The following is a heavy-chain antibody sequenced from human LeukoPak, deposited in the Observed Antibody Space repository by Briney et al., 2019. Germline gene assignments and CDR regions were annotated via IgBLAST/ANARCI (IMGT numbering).Heavy chain of an antibody. CDR2: IYHSGST. V-gene: IGHV4-59*01. CDR3: ASKTSTDSSSWDSDAFDI. J-gene: IGHJ3*02. Sequence: SETLSLTCSVSGGSMSSYYWSWIRQSPGKGLEWIGYIYHSGSTDYNSSLKSRVTISEDTSKKQFSLKVSSVTAADTAVYYCASKTSTDSSSWDSDAFDIWGQGTMVTVSS. CDR1: GGSMSSYY. D-gene: IGHD6-13*01.